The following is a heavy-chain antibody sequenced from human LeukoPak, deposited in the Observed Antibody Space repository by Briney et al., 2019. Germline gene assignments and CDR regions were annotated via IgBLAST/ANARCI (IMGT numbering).Heavy chain of an antibody. V-gene: IGHV4-59*08. CDR3: VRRSWFVDY. Sequence: SETLSLTCTVSGGSLSSYYWSWIRQPPGKGLEWIGYIYSSGSTDYNPSLKSRVTISEDTSKNQFSLKLTSVTAADTAVYYCVRRSWFVDYWGQGTLVTVSS. CDR1: GGSLSSYY. D-gene: IGHD6-13*01. J-gene: IGHJ4*02. CDR2: IYSSGST.